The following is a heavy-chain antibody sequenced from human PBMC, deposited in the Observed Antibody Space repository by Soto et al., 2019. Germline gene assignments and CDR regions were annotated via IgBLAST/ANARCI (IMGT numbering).Heavy chain of an antibody. CDR2: ISSSSSTI. CDR3: AGSSSWPRTPFDY. J-gene: IGHJ4*02. Sequence: EVQLGESGGGLVQPGVALRLCCAASGFTFSSYSMNWVRQAPGTGLEWVSYISSSSSTIYYADSVKGRFTISRDNAKNSLYLQMNSLRDEDTAVYYCAGSSSWPRTPFDYWGQGTLVTVSS. V-gene: IGHV3-48*02. D-gene: IGHD6-13*01. CDR1: GFTFSSYS.